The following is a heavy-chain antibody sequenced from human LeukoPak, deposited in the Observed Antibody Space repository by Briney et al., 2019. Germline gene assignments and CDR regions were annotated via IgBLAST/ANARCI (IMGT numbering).Heavy chain of an antibody. Sequence: GGSLRLSCAASGFTFSSYGMHWVRQAPGKGLEWVAVISYDGSNKYYADSVKGRFTISRDNSKNTLYLQMNSLRAEDTAVYYCARGIRRNINYWFDPWGQGTQVIVSS. D-gene: IGHD3-3*02. J-gene: IGHJ5*02. CDR2: ISYDGSNK. CDR1: GFTFSSYG. CDR3: ARGIRRNINYWFDP. V-gene: IGHV3-30*03.